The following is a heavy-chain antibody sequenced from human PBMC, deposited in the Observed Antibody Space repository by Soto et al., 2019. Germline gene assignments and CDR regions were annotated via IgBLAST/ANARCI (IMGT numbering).Heavy chain of an antibody. CDR3: ARGNFGSGSYLDY. D-gene: IGHD3-10*01. CDR1: GFTFSSYE. CDR2: ISSSGSTI. Sequence: EVQLVESGGGLVQPGGSLRLSCAASGFTFSSYEMNWVRQSPGKGLEWVSYISSSGSTIYYADSVKGRFTISRDNAKNSLYLQMNSLRAEDTAVYYCARGNFGSGSYLDYWGQGTLVTVSS. J-gene: IGHJ4*02. V-gene: IGHV3-48*03.